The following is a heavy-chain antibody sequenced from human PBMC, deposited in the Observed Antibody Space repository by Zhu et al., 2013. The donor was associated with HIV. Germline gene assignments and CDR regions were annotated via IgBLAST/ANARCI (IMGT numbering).Heavy chain of an antibody. CDR1: GGSITSYY. J-gene: IGHJ4*01. CDR3: ARTWNGYYDSRGYHPALDY. D-gene: IGHD3-22*01. Sequence: QVQLQESGPGLVKPSETLSLTCTVSGGSITSYYWSWIRQPPGKGLEWIGYIYYSGSTNYNPSLKSRVTISVDTSKNQFSLTLTSVTAADTAVYYCARTWNGYYDSRGYHPALDYWGPESWSPSPQ. CDR2: IYYSGST. V-gene: IGHV4-59*01.